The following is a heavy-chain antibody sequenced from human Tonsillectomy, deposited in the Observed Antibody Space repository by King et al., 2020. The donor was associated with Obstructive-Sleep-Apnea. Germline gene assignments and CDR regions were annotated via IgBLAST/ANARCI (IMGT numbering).Heavy chain of an antibody. J-gene: IGHJ4*02. CDR1: GGSISNYY. CDR2: MYYSGNT. D-gene: IGHD4-17*01. Sequence: QLQESGPGLVKPSETLSLTCTVSGGSISNYYWSWIRQPPGKGLEWIGYMYYSGNTNFNPSLKSRVTISADTSKIQFSLRLGSVTAADTAGYYCARHRGVEDYGDYGDYFDYWGQGTLVTVSS. V-gene: IGHV4-59*08. CDR3: ARHRGVEDYGDYGDYFDY.